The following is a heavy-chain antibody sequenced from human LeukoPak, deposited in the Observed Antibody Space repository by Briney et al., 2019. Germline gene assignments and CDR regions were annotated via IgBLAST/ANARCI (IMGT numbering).Heavy chain of an antibody. CDR1: GSRFTSYW. Sequence: GASLQISFKGSGSRFTSYWIGWVRQMPGKGVEWMGIIYPGDSDTRYSPSFQGQVTISADKSISTAYLQWSSLKASDTAMYYCARPDGSSYSSFDYWGQGTLVTVAS. V-gene: IGHV5-51*01. CDR3: ARPDGSSYSSFDY. CDR2: IYPGDSDT. D-gene: IGHD6-6*01. J-gene: IGHJ4*02.